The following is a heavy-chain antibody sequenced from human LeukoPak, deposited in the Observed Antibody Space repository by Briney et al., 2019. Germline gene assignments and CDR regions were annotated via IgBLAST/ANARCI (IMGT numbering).Heavy chain of an antibody. J-gene: IGHJ4*02. CDR1: GGSISSYY. V-gene: IGHV4-59*01. D-gene: IGHD3-22*01. CDR3: ARDGYYYDSSGYYKGAFDY. Sequence: TPSETLSLTCTVPGGSISSYYWSWIRQPPGKGLEWIGYIYYSGSTNYNPSLKSRVTISVDTSKNQFSLKLSSVTAADTAVYYCARDGYYYDSSGYYKGAFDYWGQGTLVTVSS. CDR2: IYYSGST.